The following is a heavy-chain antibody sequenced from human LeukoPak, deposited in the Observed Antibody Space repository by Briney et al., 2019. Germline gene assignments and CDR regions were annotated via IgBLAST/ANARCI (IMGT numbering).Heavy chain of an antibody. CDR2: IYHSGST. Sequence: SETLSLTCTVSGVSITTYYWSWIRQPPGKGLEWIGYIYHSGSTNYNPSLKSRVTISVDTSNNEFSLKLTSVTASDTAVYYCAREANYYGSGSYFEGTFDYWGQGSLVTVSS. CDR3: AREANYYGSGSYFEGTFDY. V-gene: IGHV4-59*13. J-gene: IGHJ4*02. D-gene: IGHD3-10*01. CDR1: GVSITTYY.